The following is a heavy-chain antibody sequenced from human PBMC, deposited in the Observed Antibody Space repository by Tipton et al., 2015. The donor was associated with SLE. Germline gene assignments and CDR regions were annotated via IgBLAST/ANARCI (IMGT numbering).Heavy chain of an antibody. CDR2: IKSKTDGGTT. CDR1: GFTFSNAW. V-gene: IGHV3-15*01. J-gene: IGHJ5*02. Sequence: SLRLSCAASGFTFSNAWMSWVRQAPGKGLEWVGRIKSKTDGGTTDYAAPVKGRFTISRDDSKNTLYLQMNSLKTEDTAVYYCARDAVGGSGWTYNWFDPWGQGTLVTVSS. D-gene: IGHD6-19*01. CDR3: ARDAVGGSGWTYNWFDP.